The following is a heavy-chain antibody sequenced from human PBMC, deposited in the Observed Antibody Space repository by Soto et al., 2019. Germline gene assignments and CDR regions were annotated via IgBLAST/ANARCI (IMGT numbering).Heavy chain of an antibody. D-gene: IGHD2-2*01. Sequence: EVQLVESGGDLVQTGGSLRLSCAASGFTFSTYWMTWVRQAPGRGLEWVANIRKDASVIHYADSVEGRFTISRDNAKKSLDLRMSSLRAEDTDWYFCARVLRPADGTLFSDASEIWGQGTVVAVSS. CDR1: GFTFSTYW. CDR3: ARVLRPADGTLFSDASEI. CDR2: IRKDASVI. J-gene: IGHJ3*02. V-gene: IGHV3-7*01.